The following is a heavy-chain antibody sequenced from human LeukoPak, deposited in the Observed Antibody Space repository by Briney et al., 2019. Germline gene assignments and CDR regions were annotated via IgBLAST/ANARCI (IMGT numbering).Heavy chain of an antibody. V-gene: IGHV4-59*01. J-gene: IGHJ4*02. Sequence: SETLSLTCTVSGGSINNYYWNWIRQPPGKGLEWIGYIYYSGSASYNPSLKSRVTISVDTSKSQFSLKLSSVTAADTAVYYCARDSVEMATIGWGQGTLVTVSS. CDR2: IYYSGSA. CDR1: GGSINNYY. D-gene: IGHD5-24*01. CDR3: ARDSVEMATIG.